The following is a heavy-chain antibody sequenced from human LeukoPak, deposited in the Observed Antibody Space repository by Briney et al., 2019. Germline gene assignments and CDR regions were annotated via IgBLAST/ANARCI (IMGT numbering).Heavy chain of an antibody. D-gene: IGHD3-10*01. CDR3: ARYQYYGSGNYSPDDAFDI. CDR1: GYTFTRYG. CDR2: ISAYNGNT. J-gene: IGHJ3*02. V-gene: IGHV1-18*04. Sequence: GASVKVSCKASGYTFTRYGISWVRQAPGQGLEWMGWISAYNGNTKYAQKLQGRVIMTTDTSTGTAYMELRSLRSDDTAVYYCARYQYYGSGNYSPDDAFDIWGQGTMVTVSS.